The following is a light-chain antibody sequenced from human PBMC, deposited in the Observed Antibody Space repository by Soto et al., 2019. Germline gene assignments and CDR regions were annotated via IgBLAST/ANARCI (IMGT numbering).Light chain of an antibody. V-gene: IGLV2-11*01. J-gene: IGLJ1*01. CDR2: DVS. CDR3: CSYAGSYNYV. CDR1: SSCVGGYNR. Sequence: HSVLTQPNSVCWSPGHSVTISCTGTSSCVGGYNRVSWYQRYPGKAPKLMIYDVSKRPSGVPGRFSGSKSGTTASLTISGLQPEDEADYYCCSYAGSYNYVFGSGTKVTVL.